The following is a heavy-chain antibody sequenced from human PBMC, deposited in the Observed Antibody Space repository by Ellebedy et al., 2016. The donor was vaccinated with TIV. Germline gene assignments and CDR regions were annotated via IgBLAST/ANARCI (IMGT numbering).Heavy chain of an antibody. J-gene: IGHJ4*02. CDR3: ARGSGYCSSTSCSGETD. D-gene: IGHD2-2*01. V-gene: IGHV3-7*03. CDR2: IKQDGSYK. Sequence: GESLKISCVDSGLTFSRYWMSWVRQTPGRGLEWVANIKQDGSYKNDVDSVKGRFTNSRDNAKNSLYLQMNSLSADDTAVYYCARGSGYCSSTSCSGETDWGQGTPVTVSS. CDR1: GLTFSRYW.